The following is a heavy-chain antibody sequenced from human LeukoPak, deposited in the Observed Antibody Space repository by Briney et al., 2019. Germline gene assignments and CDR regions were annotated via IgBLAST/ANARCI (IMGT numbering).Heavy chain of an antibody. D-gene: IGHD2-2*01. Sequence: ASVKVSCKASGYTFTGYYMHWVRQAPGQGLEWMGWINPNSGGTNYAQKFQGRVTMTRDTSISTAYMELSRLRSGDTAVYYCARGGGVVVPADENYYGMDVWGQGTTVTVSS. CDR1: GYTFTGYY. V-gene: IGHV1-2*02. CDR3: ARGGGVVVPADENYYGMDV. CDR2: INPNSGGT. J-gene: IGHJ6*02.